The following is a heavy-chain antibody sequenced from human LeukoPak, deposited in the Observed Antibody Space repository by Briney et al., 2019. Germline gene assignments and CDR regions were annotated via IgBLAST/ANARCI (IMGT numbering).Heavy chain of an antibody. Sequence: GGSLRLSCAASGFTFRSYEMNWVRQAPGKGLDWVTYISSSGSTIYYADSVKGRFTISRDNAKNSLYLQMNSLRAEDTAVYYCARGPMVRTNLFDYWGQGTLVTVSS. V-gene: IGHV3-48*03. CDR2: ISSSGSTI. J-gene: IGHJ4*02. CDR3: ARGPMVRTNLFDY. CDR1: GFTFRSYE. D-gene: IGHD3-10*01.